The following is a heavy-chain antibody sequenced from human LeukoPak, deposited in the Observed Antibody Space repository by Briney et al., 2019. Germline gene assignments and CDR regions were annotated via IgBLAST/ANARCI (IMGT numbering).Heavy chain of an antibody. CDR1: GFTFGNYG. D-gene: IGHD2-2*01. V-gene: IGHV3-30*19. CDR3: ARDLPLGYCSSTSCLMGAFDI. CDR2: ISYDGSNK. Sequence: GGSLRLSCAASGFTFGNYGMHWVRQAPGKGLEWVAVISYDGSNKYYADSVKGRFTISRDNSKNTLYLQMNSLRAEDTAVYYCARDLPLGYCSSTSCLMGAFDIWGQGTMVTVSS. J-gene: IGHJ3*02.